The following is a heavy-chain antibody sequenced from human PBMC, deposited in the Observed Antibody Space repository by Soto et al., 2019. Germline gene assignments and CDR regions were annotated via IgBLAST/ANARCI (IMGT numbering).Heavy chain of an antibody. Sequence: EVQLVESGGGLIQPGGSLRLSCAVSGFTVSNNYMSWVRQAPGKGLEWVSSIYSGGSAFYADSVRGRFTISRDNSKNTLYLQMSSLRAEDTAVYYCAGGDPFTPGTFASWSQGTLVTVSS. CDR3: AGGDPFTPGTFAS. CDR1: GFTVSNNY. V-gene: IGHV3-53*01. D-gene: IGHD2-15*01. J-gene: IGHJ4*02. CDR2: IYSGGSA.